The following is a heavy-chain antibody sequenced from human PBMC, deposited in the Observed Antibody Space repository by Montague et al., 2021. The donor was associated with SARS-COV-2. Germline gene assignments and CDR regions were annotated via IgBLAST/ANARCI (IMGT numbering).Heavy chain of an antibody. CDR2: MYYSRST. CDR3: ARDFDY. CDR1: GGSISSYH. J-gene: IGHJ4*02. Sequence: SETLSLTCTVSGGSISSYHWSWIRQPPGKGLEWIGYMYYSRSTNYNPSLKSRVTLSVDTSKNQFSLKLSSVTAADTAVYYCARDFDYWGQGTLVTVSS. V-gene: IGHV4-59*13.